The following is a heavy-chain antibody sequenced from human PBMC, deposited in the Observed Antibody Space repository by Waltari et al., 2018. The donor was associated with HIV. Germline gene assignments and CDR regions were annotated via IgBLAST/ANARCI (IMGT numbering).Heavy chain of an antibody. J-gene: IGHJ4*02. CDR2: ISYDGSNK. V-gene: IGHV3-30*18. Sequence: QVQLVESGGGVVQPGRSLRLSCAASGFTFRSYGMHWVRQAPGKGLEWVAVISYDGSNKYYADSVKGRFTISRDNSKNTLYLQMNSLRAEDTAVYYCAKGSAPGNFDYWGQGTLVTVSS. CDR3: AKGSAPGNFDY. CDR1: GFTFRSYG. D-gene: IGHD6-13*01.